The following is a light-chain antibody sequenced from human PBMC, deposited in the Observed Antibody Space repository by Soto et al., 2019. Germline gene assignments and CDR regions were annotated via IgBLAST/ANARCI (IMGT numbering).Light chain of an antibody. CDR2: AAS. CDR3: QQTYSQPRT. Sequence: ASRRTPISSPLSSSHGDRVTITCRASQGISSYLAWYQQKPGKAPKLLIYAASTLQSGVPSRFSGSGSGTDFTLTIYSLQPDDFAPYCCQQTYSQPRTFGQGTRLEIK. CDR1: QGISSY. J-gene: IGKJ2*02. V-gene: IGKV1-8*01.